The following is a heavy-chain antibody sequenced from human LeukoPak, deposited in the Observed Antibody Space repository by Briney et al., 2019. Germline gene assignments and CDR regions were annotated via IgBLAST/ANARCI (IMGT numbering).Heavy chain of an antibody. CDR2: IYYSGST. CDR1: GGSISSYY. V-gene: IGHV4-59*12. CDR3: ARESIAAAAPRPFDY. D-gene: IGHD6-13*01. J-gene: IGHJ4*02. Sequence: SETLSLTCTVSGGSISSYYWSWIRQPPGKGLEWIGYIYYSGSTNYNPSLKSRVTISVDTSKNQFSLKLSSVTAADTAVYYCARESIAAAAPRPFDYWGQGTLVTVSS.